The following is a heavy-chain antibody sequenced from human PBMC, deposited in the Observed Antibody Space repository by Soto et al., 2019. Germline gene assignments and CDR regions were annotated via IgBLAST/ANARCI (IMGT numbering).Heavy chain of an antibody. Sequence: PSETLSLTCTVSSDSISNYYCSWFRQPPGKGLEWIGEAHHSGRTNYNPSLKSRVTISVDRSQNHFSLQLTSVTAADTAVYYCARSEATALDYWGQGTLVTVS. J-gene: IGHJ4*02. CDR2: AHHSGRT. CDR3: ARSEATALDY. CDR1: SDSISNYY. V-gene: IGHV4-59*12.